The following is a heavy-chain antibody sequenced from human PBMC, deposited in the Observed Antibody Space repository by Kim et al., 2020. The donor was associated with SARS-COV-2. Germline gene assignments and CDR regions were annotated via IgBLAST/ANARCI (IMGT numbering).Heavy chain of an antibody. CDR1: GFTFSKYG. CDR3: AKDRTSSWSFDY. D-gene: IGHD6-13*01. CDR2: ISYDGSNK. Sequence: GGSLRLSCAASGFTFSKYGMHWVRQAPGKGLEWVAVISYDGSNKYYADSEKGRFSISRDNSKNTLYLQMNSLRAEDTAVYYCAKDRTSSWSFDYWGQGTL. J-gene: IGHJ4*02. V-gene: IGHV3-30*18.